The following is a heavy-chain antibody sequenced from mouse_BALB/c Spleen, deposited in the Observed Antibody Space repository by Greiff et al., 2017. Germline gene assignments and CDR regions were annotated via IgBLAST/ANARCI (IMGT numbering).Heavy chain of an antibody. CDR1: GYSFTGYY. Sequence: EVQLQQSGPELVKPGASVKISCKASGYSFTGYYMHWVKQSHVKSLEWIGRINPYNGATSYNQNFKDKASLTVDKSSSTAYMELHSLTSEDSAVYYCARIYYGNYLDYWGQGTTLTVSS. CDR2: INPYNGAT. V-gene: IGHV1-31*01. CDR3: ARIYYGNYLDY. J-gene: IGHJ2*01. D-gene: IGHD2-1*01.